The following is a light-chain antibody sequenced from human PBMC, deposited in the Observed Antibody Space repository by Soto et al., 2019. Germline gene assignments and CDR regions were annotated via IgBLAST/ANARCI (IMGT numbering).Light chain of an antibody. CDR3: QSYDSSMSGYV. Sequence: SVLRQPASVSGSPGQPVTISCTGSSSNIGAGYDVHWYQQLPGTAPKLLIYGNSNRPSGVPDRFSGSKSGTSASLAITGLQAEDEADYYCQSYDSSMSGYVFGTGTKVTVL. CDR1: SSNIGAGYD. V-gene: IGLV1-40*01. J-gene: IGLJ1*01. CDR2: GNS.